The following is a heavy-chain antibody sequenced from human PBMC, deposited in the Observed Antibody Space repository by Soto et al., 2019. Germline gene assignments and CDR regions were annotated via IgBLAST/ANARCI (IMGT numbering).Heavy chain of an antibody. CDR2: ISGSGGST. D-gene: IGHD1-26*01. V-gene: IGHV3-23*01. CDR1: GFTFSSYA. CDR3: ARLGSGSYYDY. Sequence: EVQLLESGGGLVQPGGSLRLSCAASGFTFSSYAMRWVRQAPVKGLEWVSAISGSGGSTYYADSVQGRFTISRDNSKNTLYLQMNSLRAEDTAVYYCARLGSGSYYDYWGQGTLVTVSS. J-gene: IGHJ4*02.